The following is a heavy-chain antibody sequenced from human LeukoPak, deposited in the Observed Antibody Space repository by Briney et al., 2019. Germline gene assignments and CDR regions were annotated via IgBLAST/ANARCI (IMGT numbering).Heavy chain of an antibody. Sequence: SETLSLTCTVSGGSISSYYWSWIRQPAGKGVEWIWRIYSSGSTNYNPSLKSRVTMSVDTSKNQFSLKLSSVTAADTAVYYCAREGRQLVLTYYYYYYYMDVWGKGTPVTISS. CDR3: AREGRQLVLTYYYYYYYMDV. CDR2: IYSSGST. D-gene: IGHD6-13*01. CDR1: GGSISSYY. J-gene: IGHJ6*03. V-gene: IGHV4-4*07.